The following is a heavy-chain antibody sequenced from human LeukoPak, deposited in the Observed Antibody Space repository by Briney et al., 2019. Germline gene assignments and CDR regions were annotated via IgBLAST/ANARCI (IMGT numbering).Heavy chain of an antibody. CDR2: INHSGST. D-gene: IGHD2-2*01. J-gene: IGHJ4*02. Sequence: SETLSLTCAVYGGSFSGYYWSWIRQPPGRGLEWIGEINHSGSTNHNPSLKSRVTISVDTSKNQFSLKLSSVTAADTAVYYCARGRRRGYCSSTSCSSPFGYWGQGTLVTVSS. CDR3: ARGRRRGYCSSTSCSSPFGY. CDR1: GGSFSGYY. V-gene: IGHV4-34*01.